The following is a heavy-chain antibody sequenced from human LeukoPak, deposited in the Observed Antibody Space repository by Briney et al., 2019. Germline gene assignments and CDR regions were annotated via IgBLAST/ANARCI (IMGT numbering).Heavy chain of an antibody. CDR2: ISGSGDIT. CDR3: PKDRDPQLDRPFDS. CDR1: GVTFSSVA. J-gene: IGHJ4*02. D-gene: IGHD1-1*01. Sequence: RGSLRLSCAASGVTFSSVAVSWGRQAAGKGREWVSAISGSGDITYYADSGQGRFTRCRDNSKNPPYLQMDSLRAEDTALYSCPKDRDPQLDRPFDSWGQGTLVTVSS. V-gene: IGHV3-23*01.